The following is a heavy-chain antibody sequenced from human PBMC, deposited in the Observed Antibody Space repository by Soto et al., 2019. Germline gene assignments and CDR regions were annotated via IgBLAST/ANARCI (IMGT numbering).Heavy chain of an antibody. D-gene: IGHD6-6*01. V-gene: IGHV6-1*01. J-gene: IGHJ6*02. CDR1: GDSVSSNSAA. CDR3: ARDIAARPGDYYYYYGMDV. Sequence: SQTLSLTCVISGDSVSSNSAAWNWIRQSPSRGLEWLGRTYYRSKWYNDYAVSVKSRITINPDTSKNQFSLQLNSVTPEDTAVYYCARDIAARPGDYYYYYGMDVWGQGTTVTVSS. CDR2: TYYRSKWYN.